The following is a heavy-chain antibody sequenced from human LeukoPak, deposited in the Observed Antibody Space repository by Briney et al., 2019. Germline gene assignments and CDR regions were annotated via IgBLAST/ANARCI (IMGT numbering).Heavy chain of an antibody. J-gene: IGHJ4*02. Sequence: ASVKVSCKASGYTFTSYYMHWVRQAPGQGLEWMGGIISISGSPNYAQGFQGRVTFTTDESTSTAYMELRSLTSEDTAVYYCAGDFQAARLHLFEFWGQGSLVTVSS. CDR1: GYTFTSYY. CDR2: IISISGSP. CDR3: AGDFQAARLHLFEF. D-gene: IGHD6-6*01. V-gene: IGHV1-46*01.